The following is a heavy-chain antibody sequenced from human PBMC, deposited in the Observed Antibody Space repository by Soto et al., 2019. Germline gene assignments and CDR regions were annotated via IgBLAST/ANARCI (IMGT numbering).Heavy chain of an antibody. Sequence: QVQLQESGPGLVKPSQTLSLTCTVSGGSISSGDYYWSWIRQPPGKGLEWIGYIYYSGSTYYNPSLKSRVTISVDTSKNQFSLKLSSVTAADTAVYYCARARGTWSGYSPSWFDPWGQGTLVTVSS. CDR2: IYYSGST. V-gene: IGHV4-30-4*01. CDR3: ARARGTWSGYSPSWFDP. J-gene: IGHJ5*02. D-gene: IGHD3-3*01. CDR1: GGSISSGDYY.